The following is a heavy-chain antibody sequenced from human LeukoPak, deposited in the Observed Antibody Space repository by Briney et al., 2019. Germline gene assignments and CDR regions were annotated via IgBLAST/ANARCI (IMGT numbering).Heavy chain of an antibody. CDR1: GFTVSSNY. J-gene: IGHJ6*02. Sequence: PGGSLRLSCAASGFTVSSNYMSWVRQAPGKGLEWVSVIYSGGSTYYADSVKGRFTISRDNSKNTLYLQMNSLRAEDTAVYYCASLRGDSSGYYYYYYYGMDVWGQGTTVTVSS. D-gene: IGHD3-22*01. CDR2: IYSGGST. CDR3: ASLRGDSSGYYYYYYYGMDV. V-gene: IGHV3-66*01.